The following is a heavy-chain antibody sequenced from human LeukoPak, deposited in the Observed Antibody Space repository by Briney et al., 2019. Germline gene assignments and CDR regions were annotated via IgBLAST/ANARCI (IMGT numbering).Heavy chain of an antibody. CDR1: GGSISSSNW. J-gene: IGHJ4*02. CDR3: ASSGYYYGSGSYSFDY. CDR2: IYHSGST. D-gene: IGHD3-10*01. Sequence: PSETLSLTCAVSGGSISSSNWWSWVRQPPGKGLEWIGEIYHSGSTNYNPSLKSRVTISVDKSKNQFSLKLSSVTAADTAVYYCASSGYYYGSGSYSFDYWGQGTLVTVSS. V-gene: IGHV4-4*02.